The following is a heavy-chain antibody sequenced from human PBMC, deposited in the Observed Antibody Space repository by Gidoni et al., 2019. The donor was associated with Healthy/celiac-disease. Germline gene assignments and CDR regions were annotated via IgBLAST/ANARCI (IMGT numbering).Heavy chain of an antibody. D-gene: IGHD3-3*01. CDR1: CGSFSDSY. CDR3: ATEPIRGYDFWSGYYLAGFDP. Sequence: QVQLQQWGAGLLKPSETLSLTCTVYCGSFSDSYWSGIRQPPGNGLEWIGEINHSGSTNSNPSLKRRVTISLNPSKNQISLKLSSVTAADTAVYYCATEPIRGYDFWSGYYLAGFDPWGQGTLVTVSS. J-gene: IGHJ5*02. CDR2: INHSGST. V-gene: IGHV4-34*01.